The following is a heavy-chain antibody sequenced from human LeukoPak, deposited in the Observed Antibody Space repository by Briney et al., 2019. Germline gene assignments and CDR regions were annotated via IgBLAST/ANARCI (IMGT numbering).Heavy chain of an antibody. V-gene: IGHV4-4*09. CDR1: GGSISSYY. Sequence: SETLSLTCTVSGGSISSYYWSWIRQPPGKGLEWIGYIYTSGSTNYNPSLKSRVTISVDTSKNQFSLKLSSVTAADTAVYYCARKQQLDNWGQGTLVTVSS. D-gene: IGHD6-13*01. CDR3: ARKQQLDN. J-gene: IGHJ4*02. CDR2: IYTSGST.